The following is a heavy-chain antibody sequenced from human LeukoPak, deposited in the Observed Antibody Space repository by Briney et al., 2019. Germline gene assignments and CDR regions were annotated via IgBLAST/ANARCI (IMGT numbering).Heavy chain of an antibody. V-gene: IGHV1-18*01. D-gene: IGHD2-2*01. Sequence: ASVKVSCKASGGTFSSYAISWVRQAPGQGLEWMGWISAYNGNTNYAQKLQGRVTMTTDTSTSTAYMELRSLRSDDTAVYYCARDVTHIVVVPAAIGYWGQGTLVTVSS. J-gene: IGHJ4*02. CDR3: ARDVTHIVVVPAAIGY. CDR2: ISAYNGNT. CDR1: GGTFSSYA.